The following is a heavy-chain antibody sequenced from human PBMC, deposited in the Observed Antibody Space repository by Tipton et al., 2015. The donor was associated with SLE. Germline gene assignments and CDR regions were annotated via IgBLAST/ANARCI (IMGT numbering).Heavy chain of an antibody. D-gene: IGHD3-3*01. CDR3: ARGAGGDFWRDHSYFMDV. CDR2: VYFTGST. V-gene: IGHV4-39*07. Sequence: TLSLTCTVSGGSISGSFYYWGWIRQPPGKGLEWIVSVYFTGSTYNNPSLKSRVSVSVDTSKTQFSLKLSSVTAADTAVYYCARGAGGDFWRDHSYFMDVCGKGTTVTVSS. CDR1: GGSISGSFYY. J-gene: IGHJ6*03.